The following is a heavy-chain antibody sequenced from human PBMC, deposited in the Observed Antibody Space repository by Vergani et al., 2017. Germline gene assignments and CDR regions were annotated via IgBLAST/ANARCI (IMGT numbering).Heavy chain of an antibody. CDR2: IIPILGTA. CDR1: GGTFSSYA. CDR3: AGYKGGFLEWLIPPDYYYYMDV. V-gene: IGHV1-69*11. Sequence: QVQLVQSGAEVKKPGSSVKVSCKASGGTFSSYAISWVRQAPGQGLEWMGRIIPILGTANYAQRFQGRVTITADESTSTAYMELSSLRSEDTAVYYCAGYKGGFLEWLIPPDYYYYMDVWGKGPTVTVSS. D-gene: IGHD3-3*01. J-gene: IGHJ6*03.